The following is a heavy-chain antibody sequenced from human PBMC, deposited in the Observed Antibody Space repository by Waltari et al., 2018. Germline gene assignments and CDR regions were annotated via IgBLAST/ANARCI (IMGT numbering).Heavy chain of an antibody. J-gene: IGHJ4*02. D-gene: IGHD1-26*01. CDR3: ARWEVGAFDY. CDR1: GGSISSYS. CDR2: IYYSGST. V-gene: IGHV4-59*01. Sequence: QVQLQESGPGLVKPSETLSLTCTVSGGSISSYSWRWIRQPPGKGLEWIGYIYYSGSTNYNPSLKSRVTISVDTSKNQFSLKLSSVTAADTAVYYCARWEVGAFDYWGQGTLVTVSS.